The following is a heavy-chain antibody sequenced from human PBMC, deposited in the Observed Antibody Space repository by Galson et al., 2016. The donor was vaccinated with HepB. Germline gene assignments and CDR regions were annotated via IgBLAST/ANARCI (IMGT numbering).Heavy chain of an antibody. CDR1: GGSISTYY. CDR2: IYYSGST. D-gene: IGHD2-2*01. V-gene: IGHV4-59*01. J-gene: IGHJ4*02. Sequence: SETLSLTCTVSGGSISTYYWSWIRQPPGKGLECIGYIYYSGSTNYNPSLKSRAAISLDTSKNQFSLKLSSVTAADTAVYYCARVGGDFCISTSCYVIDYWGQGTLVTVSS. CDR3: ARVGGDFCISTSCYVIDY.